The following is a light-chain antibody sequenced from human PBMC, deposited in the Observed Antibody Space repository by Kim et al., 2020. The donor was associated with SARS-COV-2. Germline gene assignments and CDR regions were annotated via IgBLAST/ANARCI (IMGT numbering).Light chain of an antibody. V-gene: IGKV3-15*01. Sequence: VAPGERATLSRSASQSVSSNLDWYQQKPGQAPRLLIYGASTRATGIPARFSGSGSGTEFTLTISSLQSEDFAVYYCQQYNNWPQTFGQGTKVDIK. J-gene: IGKJ1*01. CDR2: GAS. CDR1: QSVSSN. CDR3: QQYNNWPQT.